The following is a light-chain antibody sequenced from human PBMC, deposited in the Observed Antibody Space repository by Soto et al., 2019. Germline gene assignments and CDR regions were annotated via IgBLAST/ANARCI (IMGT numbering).Light chain of an antibody. Sequence: ENVLTQSPGTLSLSPGERATLSCRASQTVYNGYLAWYQQKPGQAPRLLIYGASSRATGIPDRFSGSESGTDFTLTISSLEPEDFAVYYCQQYNNWPPLTFGGGTKVEIK. V-gene: IGKV3-20*01. J-gene: IGKJ4*01. CDR1: QTVYNGY. CDR2: GAS. CDR3: QQYNNWPPLT.